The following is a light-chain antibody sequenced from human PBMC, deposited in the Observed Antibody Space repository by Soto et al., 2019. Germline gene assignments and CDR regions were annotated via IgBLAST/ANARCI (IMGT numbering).Light chain of an antibody. CDR1: QSVSSTY. Sequence: EIVLTQSPGTLSLSPGERATLSCRASQSVSSTYLAWYQQKPGQAPRLLIYGASTRATGIPDRFSVSGSGTDLTLTISRLEPEDFAVYYCQQYGTSPPRYTFGQGTKLEI. CDR3: QQYGTSPPRYT. J-gene: IGKJ2*01. V-gene: IGKV3-20*01. CDR2: GAS.